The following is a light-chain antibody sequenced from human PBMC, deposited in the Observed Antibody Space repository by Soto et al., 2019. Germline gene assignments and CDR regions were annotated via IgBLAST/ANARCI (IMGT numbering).Light chain of an antibody. J-gene: IGLJ3*02. CDR3: SSYTGTNKDVM. Sequence: QSALTQPPSASGSPGQSVTISCTGTSSDIGGHNFVSWYQQSPGKAPRLIIYEVTKRPSGVPDRFSGSKSGITASLTVSGLQAEDAAEYYCSSYTGTNKDVMFGGGTKVTVL. V-gene: IGLV2-8*01. CDR1: SSDIGGHNF. CDR2: EVT.